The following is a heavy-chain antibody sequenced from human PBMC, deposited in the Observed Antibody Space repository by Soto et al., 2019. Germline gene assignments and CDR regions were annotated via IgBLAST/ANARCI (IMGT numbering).Heavy chain of an antibody. CDR2: IKQDGSEK. D-gene: IGHD6-6*01. CDR3: ARDSRPKIPDAFDI. J-gene: IGHJ3*02. CDR1: GFTFSSYW. Sequence: GGSLRLSCAASGFTFSSYWMSWVRQAPGKGLEWVANIKQDGSEKYYVDSVKGRFTISRDNAKNSLYLQMNSLRAEDTAVYYCARDSRPKIPDAFDIWGQGTMVTVSS. V-gene: IGHV3-7*03.